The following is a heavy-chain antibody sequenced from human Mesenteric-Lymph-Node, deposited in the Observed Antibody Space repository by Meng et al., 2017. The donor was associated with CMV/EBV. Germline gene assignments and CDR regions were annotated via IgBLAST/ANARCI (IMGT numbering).Heavy chain of an antibody. CDR2: VHYTGST. V-gene: IGHV4-39*01. CDR3: ARPFPSWQSPRLDPFGA. J-gene: IGHJ5*02. CDR1: GDSISSFYY. Sequence: LAPRESGPGQVKPSETLSLTCTVSGDSISSFYYWGWIRQPPGRGLEWIGSVHYTGSTYYSPSLKSRVTVSVDTSKNQFSLRLTSVTAADTAVYYCARPFPSWQSPRLDPFGAWGQGTLVTVSS. D-gene: IGHD6-19*01.